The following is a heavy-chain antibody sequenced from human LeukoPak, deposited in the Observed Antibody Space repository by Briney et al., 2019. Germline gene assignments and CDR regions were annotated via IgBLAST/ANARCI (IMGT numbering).Heavy chain of an antibody. J-gene: IGHJ6*02. Sequence: SETLSLTCSVSGGSIGSYYWTWIRQPPGKGLEWVGYIYYSGSTNYNPSLKSRVTISLDTSENQFSLKLSSVTAADTAVYYCVREPLSSGYDYYYGMDVWGQGTTVTVSS. D-gene: IGHD5-12*01. CDR3: VREPLSSGYDYYYGMDV. V-gene: IGHV4-59*01. CDR2: IYYSGST. CDR1: GGSIGSYY.